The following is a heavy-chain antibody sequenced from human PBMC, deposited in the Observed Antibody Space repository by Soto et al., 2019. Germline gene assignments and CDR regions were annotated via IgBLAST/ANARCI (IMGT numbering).Heavy chain of an antibody. J-gene: IGHJ4*02. CDR1: GGSISGSY. Sequence: SETLSLTCSVSGGSISGSYWSWIRQPPGKGLEWLGHVYYTGSTNYSPSLRSRVSISVDTSKNEFSLRLSSVTAADTAIYYCATTMIFVLISLDYWGQGTVVTVSS. CDR2: VYYTGST. CDR3: ATTMIFVLISLDY. V-gene: IGHV4-59*01. D-gene: IGHD3-22*01.